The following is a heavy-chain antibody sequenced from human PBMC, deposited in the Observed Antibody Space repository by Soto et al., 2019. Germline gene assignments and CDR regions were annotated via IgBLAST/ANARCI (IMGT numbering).Heavy chain of an antibody. CDR2: IYYTGST. CDR1: GDSINNYY. J-gene: IGHJ4*02. V-gene: IGHV4-59*01. Sequence: ETLSLTCTVSGDSINNYYWSWIRQPPGKRLEWIGYIYYTGSTTYNPSLESRVTMSVDTSKNQFSLKLNSVNAADTAVYYCAKYRRTEAEGFTLDYWGRGTLVTVSS. CDR3: AKYRRTEAEGFTLDY. D-gene: IGHD6-13*01.